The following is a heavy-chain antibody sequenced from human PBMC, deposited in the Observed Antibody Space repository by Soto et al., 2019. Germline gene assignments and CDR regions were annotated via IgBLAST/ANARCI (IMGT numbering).Heavy chain of an antibody. D-gene: IGHD5-12*01. CDR1: GYTFKSYD. J-gene: IGHJ6*02. V-gene: IGHV1-18*04. CDR3: ARKGYIGNVAMDG. CDR2: ISGHNGKA. Sequence: QVQLVQSGAEVKEPGASVTVSCKASGYTFKSYDVMWGRKAPGQGLEWMGWISGHNGKADYAENFQGRVIMTTDTSTATASIDLRGLRADDTAVYYCARKGYIGNVAMDGWGQGTTVTVSS.